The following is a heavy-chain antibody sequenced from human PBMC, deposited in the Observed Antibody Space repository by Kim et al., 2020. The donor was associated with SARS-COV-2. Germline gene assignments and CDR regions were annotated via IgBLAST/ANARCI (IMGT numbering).Heavy chain of an antibody. J-gene: IGHJ4*02. CDR1: GGSISSSSYY. D-gene: IGHD5-18*01. CDR2: IYYSGST. V-gene: IGHV4-39*01. Sequence: SETLSLTCTVSGGSISSSSYYWGWIRQPPGKGLEWIGSIYYSGSTYYNPSLKSRVTISVDTSKNQFSLKLSSVTAADTAVYYCASHFYGYSYDFPFDYWGQGTLVTVSS. CDR3: ASHFYGYSYDFPFDY.